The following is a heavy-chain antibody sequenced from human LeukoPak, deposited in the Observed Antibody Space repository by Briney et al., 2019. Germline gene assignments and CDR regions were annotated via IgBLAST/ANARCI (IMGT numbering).Heavy chain of an antibody. V-gene: IGHV3-30*02. CDR1: GFTFSSYG. D-gene: IGHD1-14*01. CDR3: SKDQGGKPAGLRKPYNWFDP. CDR2: IRYDGSNK. J-gene: IGHJ5*02. Sequence: GGSLRLSCAASGFTFSSYGMHWVRQAPGKGLEWVAFIRYDGSNKYYADSVKGRFTISRDNSKNTLYLQMNSLRAEDTAVYFWSKDQGGKPAGLRKPYNWFDPWGQGTLVTVSS.